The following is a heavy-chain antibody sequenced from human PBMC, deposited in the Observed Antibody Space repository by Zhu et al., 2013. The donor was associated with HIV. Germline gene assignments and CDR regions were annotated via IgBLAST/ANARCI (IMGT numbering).Heavy chain of an antibody. D-gene: IGHD3-16*01. V-gene: IGHV1-2*02. J-gene: IGHJ5*02. CDR2: INPNNGAT. CDR3: ARRLFSKIIGGWFDP. CDR1: GYTFTGYY. Sequence: QVQLVQSGAEVKKPGASVKVSCKASGYTFTGYYIHWVRQAPGQGLEWMGWINPNNGATNYAQKFQGRVTMTRDTSISTAYMELRSLRSDDTAVYYCARRLFSKIIGGWFDPWGQGSLVTVSS.